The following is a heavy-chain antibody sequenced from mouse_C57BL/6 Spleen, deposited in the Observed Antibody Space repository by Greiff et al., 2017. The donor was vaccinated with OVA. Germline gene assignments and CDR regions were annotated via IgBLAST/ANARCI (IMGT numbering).Heavy chain of an antibody. CDR1: GYAFTNYL. J-gene: IGHJ3*01. Sequence: QVQLKQSGAELVRPGTSVKVSCKASGYAFTNYLIEWVKQRPGQGLEWIGVINPGSGGTNYNEKFKGKATLTADKSSSTAYMQLSSLTSEDSAVYFCARGGDYYGSRAWFAYWGQGTLVTVSA. D-gene: IGHD1-1*01. V-gene: IGHV1-54*01. CDR3: ARGGDYYGSRAWFAY. CDR2: INPGSGGT.